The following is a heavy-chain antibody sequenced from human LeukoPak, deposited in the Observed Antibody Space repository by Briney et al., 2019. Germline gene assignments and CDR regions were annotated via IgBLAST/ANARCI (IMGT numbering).Heavy chain of an antibody. V-gene: IGHV3-7*01. Sequence: GGSLRLSCAASGFTVSSNYMSWVRQTPGKGLEWVANIDQDGSGKNYVDSVKGRLTISRDNAKNLLFLQMNSLRPEDTAVYYCAGGPGFLIDCWGQGTLVTVPS. J-gene: IGHJ4*02. CDR2: IDQDGSGK. CDR1: GFTVSSNY. D-gene: IGHD3-3*01. CDR3: AGGPGFLIDC.